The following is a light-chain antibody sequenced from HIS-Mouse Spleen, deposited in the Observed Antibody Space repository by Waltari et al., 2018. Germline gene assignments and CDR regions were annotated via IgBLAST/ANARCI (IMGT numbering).Light chain of an antibody. CDR3: SSYTSSSTVV. Sequence: QSALTQPASVSGSPGQSITISCTGTSSDVGGYNYVSWYQQHPGKAPKHMIYEVSNRPSGVSNRFSGSKSGNPACLTISGLQAEDEADYYCSSYTSSSTVVFGGGTKLTVL. CDR1: SSDVGGYNY. J-gene: IGLJ2*01. CDR2: EVS. V-gene: IGLV2-14*01.